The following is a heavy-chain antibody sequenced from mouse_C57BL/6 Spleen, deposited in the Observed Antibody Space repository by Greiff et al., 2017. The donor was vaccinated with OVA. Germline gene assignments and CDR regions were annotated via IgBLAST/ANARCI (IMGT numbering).Heavy chain of an antibody. CDR2: IDPSDSYT. CDR3: ARSGAYDGGGSDY. J-gene: IGHJ2*01. Sequence: QVQLQQPGAELVRPGTSVKLSCKASGYTFTSYWMHWVKQRPGQGLEWIGVIDPSDSYTNYNQKFKGKATLTVDTSSSTAYMQLSSLTSEDSAVYYCARSGAYDGGGSDYWGQGTTLTVSS. D-gene: IGHD2-12*01. CDR1: GYTFTSYW. V-gene: IGHV1-59*01.